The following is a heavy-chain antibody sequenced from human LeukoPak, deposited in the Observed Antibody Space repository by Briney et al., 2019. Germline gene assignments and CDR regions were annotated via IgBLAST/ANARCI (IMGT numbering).Heavy chain of an antibody. Sequence: GGSLRLSCAASGFTFSSYSMNWVRQAPGKGLEWVAVISYDGSNKYYADSVKGRFTISRDNSKNTLYLQMNSLRAEDTAVYYCARDRTYSFDYWGQGTLVTVSS. CDR1: GFTFSSYS. CDR3: ARDRTYSFDY. V-gene: IGHV3-30*03. J-gene: IGHJ4*02. CDR2: ISYDGSNK.